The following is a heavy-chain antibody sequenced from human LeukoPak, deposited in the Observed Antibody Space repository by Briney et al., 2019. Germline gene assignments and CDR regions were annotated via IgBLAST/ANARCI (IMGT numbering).Heavy chain of an antibody. CDR2: VIPIFGTA. CDR1: GGTFTSYA. CDR3: ARDIGGSYYY. D-gene: IGHD1-26*01. J-gene: IGHJ4*02. V-gene: IGHV1-69*05. Sequence: SVKVSCKASGGTFTSYAISWVRQAPGQGLEWMGGVIPIFGTANYAQKFQGRVTITTDESTSTAYMDLGSLRSYDTTVYYCARDIGGSYYYWGQGTLVTFSS.